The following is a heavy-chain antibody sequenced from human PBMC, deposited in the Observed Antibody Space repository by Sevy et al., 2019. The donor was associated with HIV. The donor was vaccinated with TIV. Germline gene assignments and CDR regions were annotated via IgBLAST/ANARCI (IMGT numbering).Heavy chain of an antibody. Sequence: ASVKVSCKASGGTFSSYAISWVRQAPGQGLEWMGGIIPIFGTANYAQKFQGRVTITADESTSTAYMELSSLRSEDTAVYYCARERHMTTMNWFDPWGQGTLVTVSS. V-gene: IGHV1-69*13. CDR1: GGTFSSYA. D-gene: IGHD4-17*01. CDR2: IIPIFGTA. J-gene: IGHJ5*02. CDR3: ARERHMTTMNWFDP.